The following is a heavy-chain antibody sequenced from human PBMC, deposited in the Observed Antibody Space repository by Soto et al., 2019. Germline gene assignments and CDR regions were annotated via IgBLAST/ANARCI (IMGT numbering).Heavy chain of an antibody. D-gene: IGHD1-1*01. CDR1: EFPFGGYW. CDR2: INSDGSTT. CDR3: VRMLDRDF. Sequence: PGGPRGLSLPASEFPFGGYWRYWVRQGPGKGLVWVSRINSDGSTTDYADSVKGRFTISRDNAKNTLYLQMNGLRAEDTALYYCVRMLDRDFWGQGTLVTVSS. J-gene: IGHJ4*02. V-gene: IGHV3-74*01.